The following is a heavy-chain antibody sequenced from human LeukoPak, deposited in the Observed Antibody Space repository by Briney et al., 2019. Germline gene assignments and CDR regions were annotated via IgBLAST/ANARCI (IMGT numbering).Heavy chain of an antibody. CDR3: ARGGSSSPNDAFDI. V-gene: IGHV1-8*01. D-gene: IGHD6-13*01. J-gene: IGHJ3*02. CDR1: GYTFTSYD. Sequence: GASVKVSCKASGYTFTSYDINWVRQATGQGLEWMGWMNPNSGNTGYAQKFQGRVTMTRNTSISTAYMELSSLRSEDTAVYYCARGGSSSPNDAFDIWGQGTMVTVSS. CDR2: MNPNSGNT.